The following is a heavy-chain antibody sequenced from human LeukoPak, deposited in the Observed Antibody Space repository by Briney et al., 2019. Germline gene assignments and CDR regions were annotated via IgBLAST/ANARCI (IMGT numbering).Heavy chain of an antibody. CDR3: ARDRGSPGWFDP. CDR1: GGSISSKTYF. CDR2: IYYSGST. Sequence: SETLSLTCSVSGGSISSKTYFWGWIRQPPGKGLEWIGYIYYSGSTNYNPSLKSRVTISVDTSKNQFSLKLSSVTAADTAVYYCARDRGSPGWFDPWGQGTLVTVSS. J-gene: IGHJ5*02. D-gene: IGHD3-10*01. V-gene: IGHV4-61*01.